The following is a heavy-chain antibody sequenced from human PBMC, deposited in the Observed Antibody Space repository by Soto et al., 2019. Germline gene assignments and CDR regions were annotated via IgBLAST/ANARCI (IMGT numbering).Heavy chain of an antibody. Sequence: QVQLVQSGAEVKKPGASVKVSCKTSGYSFTNYGISWVRQAPGQGLEWMGGVSAYNGNTKYAQKLLDRVTKTTVKPLTTAYMELRGLRSDDTAIYYCARAGGDSLFDYWGQGTLVIVSS. CDR2: VSAYNGNT. CDR3: ARAGGDSLFDY. D-gene: IGHD2-21*02. CDR1: GYSFTNYG. V-gene: IGHV1-18*01. J-gene: IGHJ4*02.